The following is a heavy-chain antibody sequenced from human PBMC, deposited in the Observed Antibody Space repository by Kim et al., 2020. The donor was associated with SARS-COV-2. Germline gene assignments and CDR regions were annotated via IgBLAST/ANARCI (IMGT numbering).Heavy chain of an antibody. CDR3: ARGRGSQPFDY. V-gene: IGHV4-34*01. J-gene: IGHJ4*02. D-gene: IGHD2-2*01. Sequence: SETLSLTCAVYGGSFSGYYWSWIRQPPGKGLEWIGEINHSGSTNYNPSLKSRVTISVDTSKNQFSLKLSSVTAADTAVYYCARGRGSQPFDYWGQGTLVT. CDR2: INHSGST. CDR1: GGSFSGYY.